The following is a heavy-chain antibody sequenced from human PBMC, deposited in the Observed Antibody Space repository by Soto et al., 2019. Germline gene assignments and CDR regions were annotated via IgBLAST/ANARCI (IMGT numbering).Heavy chain of an antibody. CDR1: GYTFTSYG. J-gene: IGHJ5*02. Sequence: ASVKVSCKASGYTFTSYGISWVRQAPGQGLEWMGWISAYNGNTNYAQKLQGRVTMTTDTSTSTAYMELRGLRSDDTAVYYCARGPIDILTGYYKGNWFDPWGQGTLVTVSS. CDR2: ISAYNGNT. V-gene: IGHV1-18*01. D-gene: IGHD3-9*01. CDR3: ARGPIDILTGYYKGNWFDP.